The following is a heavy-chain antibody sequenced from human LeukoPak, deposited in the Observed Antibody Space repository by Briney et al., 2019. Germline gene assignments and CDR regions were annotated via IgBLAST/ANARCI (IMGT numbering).Heavy chain of an antibody. J-gene: IGHJ4*02. CDR3: AKFRSGWYYFDY. CDR1: GGSISSSY. D-gene: IGHD6-19*01. V-gene: IGHV4-59*01. Sequence: PSETLSLTCTVSGGSISSSYWSWIRQPPGKGLQWIAYIYYSGSTNYNPSLKSRVTISVDTSKNQFSLKLSSVTAADTAVYYCAKFRSGWYYFDYWGQGTLVTVSS. CDR2: IYYSGST.